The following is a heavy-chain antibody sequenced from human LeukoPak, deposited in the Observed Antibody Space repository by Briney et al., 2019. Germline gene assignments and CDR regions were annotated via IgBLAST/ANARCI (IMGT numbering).Heavy chain of an antibody. D-gene: IGHD2-2*01. Sequence: ASVKVSCKASGGTFSSYAISWVRQAPGQGLEWMGGIIPIFGTANYAQKFQGRVTITADESTSTAYMELSSLRSEDTAVYYCARNGISVVVPAATYYYYGMDVWGQGTTVTVSS. J-gene: IGHJ6*02. CDR1: GGTFSSYA. CDR2: IIPIFGTA. V-gene: IGHV1-69*13. CDR3: ARNGISVVVPAATYYYYGMDV.